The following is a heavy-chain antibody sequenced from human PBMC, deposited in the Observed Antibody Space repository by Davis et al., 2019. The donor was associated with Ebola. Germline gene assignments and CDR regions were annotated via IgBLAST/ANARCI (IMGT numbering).Heavy chain of an antibody. J-gene: IGHJ5*02. D-gene: IGHD2-21*02. CDR1: GYSISSGYY. CDR2: IYQTGST. V-gene: IGHV4-38-2*02. CDR3: ARGVLLGDNRFDP. Sequence: PSETLSLTCTVSGYSISSGYYWGWIRQPPGMGLEWIGNIYQTGSTNYKPSLKSRVTMSVDTSKNQFSLKLTSVTAADTAVYYCARGVLLGDNRFDPWGQGTLVTVSS.